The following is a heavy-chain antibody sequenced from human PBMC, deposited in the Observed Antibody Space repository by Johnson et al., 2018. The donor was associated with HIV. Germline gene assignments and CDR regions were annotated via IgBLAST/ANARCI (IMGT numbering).Heavy chain of an antibody. D-gene: IGHD6-13*01. Sequence: QVQLVESGGGVVQPGGSLRLSCAASGFTFSSYGMHWVRQAPGKGLEWVSGIYSGGSTYYADSVKGRFTISRDNSKNTLYLQMNSLRAEDTAVYYCAKGRQQPYDAFDIWGQGTMVTVSS. V-gene: IGHV3-NL1*01. CDR2: IYSGGST. J-gene: IGHJ3*02. CDR3: AKGRQQPYDAFDI. CDR1: GFTFSSYG.